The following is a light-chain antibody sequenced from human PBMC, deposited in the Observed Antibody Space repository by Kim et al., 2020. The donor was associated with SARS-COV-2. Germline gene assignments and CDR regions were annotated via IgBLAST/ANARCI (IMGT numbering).Light chain of an antibody. J-gene: IGLJ3*02. V-gene: IGLV1-51*01. CDR3: GTWDSSLSAV. CDR1: SSNIGNNY. CDR2: DNN. Sequence: PGHKVTISCSGSSSNIGNNYVSWYQQLPGTAPKLLIYDNNKRPSGIPDRFSGSKSGTSATLGITGLQTGDEADYYCGTWDSSLSAVFGGGTPLTVL.